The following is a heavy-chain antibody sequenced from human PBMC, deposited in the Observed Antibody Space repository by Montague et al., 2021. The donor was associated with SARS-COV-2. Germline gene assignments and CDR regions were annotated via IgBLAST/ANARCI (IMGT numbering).Heavy chain of an antibody. J-gene: IGHJ2*01. CDR3: ARHGPIDYYHSRYFDL. V-gene: IGHV4-39*01. CDR2: IFYDGSI. CDR1: GGSISSRTYY. Sequence: SETLSLTCIVSGGSISSRTYYWGWIRQPPGKGLEWIGSIFYDGSIYYNPSLKSRVTISVDTSKNQFSLNLSSVTAADAAVYYCARHGPIDYYHSRYFDLWGRGTPVTVSS. D-gene: IGHD3-10*01.